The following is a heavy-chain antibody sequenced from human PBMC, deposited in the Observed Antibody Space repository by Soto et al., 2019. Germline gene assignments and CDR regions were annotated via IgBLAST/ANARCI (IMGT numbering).Heavy chain of an antibody. CDR3: ARDITIFGVVIGNYYGMDV. D-gene: IGHD3-3*01. CDR2: ISYDGSNK. Sequence: QVQLVESGGGVVQPGRSLRLSCAASGFTFSSYAMHWVRQAPGKGLEWVAVISYDGSNKYYADSVKGRFIISRDNSKNTLYLQMNSLRAEDTAVYYCARDITIFGVVIGNYYGMDVWGQGTTVTVSS. J-gene: IGHJ6*02. CDR1: GFTFSSYA. V-gene: IGHV3-30-3*01.